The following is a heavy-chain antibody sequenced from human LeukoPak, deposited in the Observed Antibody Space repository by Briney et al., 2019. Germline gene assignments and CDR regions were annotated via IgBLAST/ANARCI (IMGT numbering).Heavy chain of an antibody. J-gene: IGHJ3*02. V-gene: IGHV1-18*01. D-gene: IGHD3-22*01. CDR2: ISAYNGNT. CDR1: GYTFTSYG. Sequence: GASVKVSCKASGYTFTSYGISWVRQAPGQGLEWMGWISAYNGNTNYAQKLQGRVTMTTGTSTSTAYMELRSLRSDDTAAYYCAREGDPMTGDAFDIWGQGTMVTVSS. CDR3: AREGDPMTGDAFDI.